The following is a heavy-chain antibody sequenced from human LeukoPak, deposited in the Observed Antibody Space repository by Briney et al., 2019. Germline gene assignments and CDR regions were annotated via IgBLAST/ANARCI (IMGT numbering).Heavy chain of an antibody. D-gene: IGHD2-2*01. CDR2: IYHSGST. Sequence: SQTLSLTCTVSGGSISSGGYYWSWIRQPPGKGLEWIGYIYHSGSTYYNPSLKSRVTISVDRSKNQFSLKLSSVTAADTAVYYCARWGIRGYCSSTSCSMGAFDIWGQGTMVTVSS. CDR1: GGSISSGGYY. J-gene: IGHJ3*02. CDR3: ARWGIRGYCSSTSCSMGAFDI. V-gene: IGHV4-30-2*01.